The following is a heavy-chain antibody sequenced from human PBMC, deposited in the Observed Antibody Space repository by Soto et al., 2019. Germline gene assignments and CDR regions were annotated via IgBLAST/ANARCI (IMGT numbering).Heavy chain of an antibody. CDR3: ARDVGRYYGMDG. CDR2: IYYSGST. Sequence: SETLSLTCTVSGCSISSYYWSWIRQPPGKGLELIGYIYYSGSTNYNPSLKSRVTISVDTSKNQFSLKLSSVTAADTAVYYCARDVGRYYGMDGWGQGTTVTVAS. J-gene: IGHJ6*02. V-gene: IGHV4-59*01. CDR1: GCSISSYY.